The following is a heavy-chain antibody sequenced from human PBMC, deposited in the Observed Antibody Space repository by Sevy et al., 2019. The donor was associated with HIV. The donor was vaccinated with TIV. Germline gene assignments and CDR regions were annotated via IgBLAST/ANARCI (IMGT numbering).Heavy chain of an antibody. CDR1: GGSISTSSYY. Sequence: SETLSLTCTVSGGSISTSSYYWGWIRQPPGKGLEWIGSLYSTGSRSYSPSLQSRVTISVDTSKNLSSMNLASVTAADTAVYYCATPRGSDWYEGTGGYFDIWGRGTLVTVSS. CDR3: ATPRGSDWYEGTGGYFDI. D-gene: IGHD6-19*01. V-gene: IGHV4-39*01. CDR2: LYSTGSR. J-gene: IGHJ2*01.